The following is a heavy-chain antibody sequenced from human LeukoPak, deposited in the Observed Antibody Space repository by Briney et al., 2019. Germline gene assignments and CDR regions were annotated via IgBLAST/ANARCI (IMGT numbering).Heavy chain of an antibody. V-gene: IGHV1-69*01. CDR1: GGTFSSYA. J-gene: IGHJ4*02. CDR3: ANSIAAAGTFYFDS. CDR2: IIPIFGTA. D-gene: IGHD6-13*01. Sequence: ASVKVSCEASGGTFSSYAITWVRQAPGRGLEWMGGIIPIFGTANYAQKFQGRVTITADESTSTAYMELSSLRSEDTAVYYCANSIAAAGTFYFDSWGQGTLVTVSS.